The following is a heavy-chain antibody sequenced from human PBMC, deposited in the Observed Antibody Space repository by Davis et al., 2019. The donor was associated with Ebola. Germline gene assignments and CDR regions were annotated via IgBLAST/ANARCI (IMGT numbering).Heavy chain of an antibody. Sequence: SQTLSLTCAISGDSVSRNSAAWNWIRQSPSSGLEWLGRTYYRSKWYNDYAVSVKSRITINPDTSKNQFSLQLKSLTPEDTAVYYCAGGWPYYYYGMDVWGQGTTVTVSS. CDR1: GDSVSRNSAA. J-gene: IGHJ6*02. CDR3: AGGWPYYYYGMDV. D-gene: IGHD6-19*01. V-gene: IGHV6-1*01. CDR2: TYYRSKWYN.